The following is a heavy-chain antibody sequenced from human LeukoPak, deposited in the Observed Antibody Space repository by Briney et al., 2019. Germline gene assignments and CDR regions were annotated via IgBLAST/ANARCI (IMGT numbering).Heavy chain of an antibody. CDR3: ARGRSIDFWTQSSDYFDY. D-gene: IGHD3/OR15-3a*01. J-gene: IGHJ4*02. CDR2: MNPNSGNT. CDR1: GYTFTSYD. Sequence: ASVKVSCKASGYTFTSYDINWVRQATGQGLEWMGWMNPNSGNTGYAQKFQGRVTITRNTSISTAYMELSSLRSEDTAVYYCARGRSIDFWTQSSDYFDYWGQGTLVTVSS. V-gene: IGHV1-8*03.